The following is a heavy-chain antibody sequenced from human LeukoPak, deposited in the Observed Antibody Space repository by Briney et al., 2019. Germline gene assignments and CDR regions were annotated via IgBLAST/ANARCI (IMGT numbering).Heavy chain of an antibody. CDR3: ARLGAATYAFDI. J-gene: IGHJ3*02. D-gene: IGHD3-16*01. Sequence: SGGSLRLSCAASGFTFSSYWMHWVRHAPGKGLVWVSRIKSDGSNTSYADSVKGRVTISRDNAKNTLYLQMNSLRAEDTAVYYCARLGAATYAFDIWGQGTMVTVSS. CDR2: IKSDGSNT. CDR1: GFTFSSYW. V-gene: IGHV3-74*01.